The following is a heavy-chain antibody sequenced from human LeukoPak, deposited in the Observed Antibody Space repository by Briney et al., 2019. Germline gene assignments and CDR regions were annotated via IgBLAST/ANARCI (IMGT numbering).Heavy chain of an antibody. CDR2: INHSGST. CDR1: GGSISSYY. J-gene: IGHJ4*02. V-gene: IGHV4-34*01. D-gene: IGHD6-13*01. Sequence: SETLSLTCTVSGGSISSYYWSWIRQPPGKGLEWIGEINHSGSTNYNPSLKSRVTISVDTSKNQFSLKLSSVTAADTAVYYCASGYSSSWPNWGQGTLVTVSS. CDR3: ASGYSSSWPN.